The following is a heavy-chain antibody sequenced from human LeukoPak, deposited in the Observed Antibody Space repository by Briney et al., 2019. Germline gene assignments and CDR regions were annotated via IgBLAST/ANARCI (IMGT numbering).Heavy chain of an antibody. CDR3: ARGSSSSESNWFDP. V-gene: IGHV3-7*01. D-gene: IGHD6-6*01. Sequence: GGSLRLSCAASGFTFSSYWMSWVRQAPGKGLEWVANIKQDGSEKYYVDSVKGRFTISRDNAKNSLYLQMNSLRAEDTAVYYCARGSSSSESNWFDPWGQGTLVAVSS. CDR1: GFTFSSYW. J-gene: IGHJ5*02. CDR2: IKQDGSEK.